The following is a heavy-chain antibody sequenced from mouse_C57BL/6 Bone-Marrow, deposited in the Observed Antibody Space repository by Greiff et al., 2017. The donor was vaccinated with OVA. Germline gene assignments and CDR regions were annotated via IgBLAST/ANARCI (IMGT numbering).Heavy chain of an antibody. V-gene: IGHV1-26*01. CDR2: INPNNGGT. CDR3: AREGYYGSSPAY. J-gene: IGHJ3*01. D-gene: IGHD1-1*01. CDR1: GYTFTDYY. Sequence: EVQLQQSGPELVKPGASVKISCKASGYTFTDYYMNWVKQSHGKSLEWVGDINPNNGGTSYNQKFKGKATLTVDKSSSTAYMELRSLTSEDSAVYYCAREGYYGSSPAYWGQGTLVTVS.